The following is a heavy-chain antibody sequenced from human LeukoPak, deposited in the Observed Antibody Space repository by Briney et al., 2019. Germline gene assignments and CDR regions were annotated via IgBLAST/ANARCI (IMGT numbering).Heavy chain of an antibody. CDR3: ARLGCSSASCYPGN. CDR2: IYYSGST. CDR1: GGSISSSSYY. J-gene: IGHJ4*02. Sequence: SQTLSLTCTVSGGSISSSSYYWGWIRQPPGKGLEWIGSIYYSGSTYYNPSLKSRVTISVDTSKNQFSLKLNSVTAADTAVYYCARLGCSSASCYPGNWGQGTLVTVSS. V-gene: IGHV4-39*01. D-gene: IGHD2-2*01.